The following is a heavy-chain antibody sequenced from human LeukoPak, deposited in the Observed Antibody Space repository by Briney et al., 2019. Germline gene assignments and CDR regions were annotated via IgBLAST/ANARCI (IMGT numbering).Heavy chain of an antibody. J-gene: IGHJ4*02. D-gene: IGHD3-10*01. CDR2: MYTSGSS. CDR3: ATSLKYGFFDY. CDR1: GGSISFYY. Sequence: PSETLSLTCTVSGGSISFYYWSWIRQPAGKGLEWIGRMYTSGSSNYNPSLKSRVTMSVDTSKNRFSLKLSSVTAADTAVYYCATSLKYGFFDYGGRGTLVTVSS. V-gene: IGHV4-4*07.